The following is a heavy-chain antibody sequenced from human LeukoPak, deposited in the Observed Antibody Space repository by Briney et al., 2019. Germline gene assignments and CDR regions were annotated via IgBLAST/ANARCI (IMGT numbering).Heavy chain of an antibody. CDR3: ARDQGAFLNAFDI. J-gene: IGHJ3*02. Sequence: PSQTLSLTCAVFGGSISSGSYSWSWIRQPPGKGLEWIGYIYHSGSTYYNPSLKSRVTISVDRSKNQFSLKLSSVTAADTAVYYCARDQGAFLNAFDIWGQGTMVTVSS. D-gene: IGHD2/OR15-2a*01. V-gene: IGHV4-30-2*01. CDR2: IYHSGST. CDR1: GGSISSGSYS.